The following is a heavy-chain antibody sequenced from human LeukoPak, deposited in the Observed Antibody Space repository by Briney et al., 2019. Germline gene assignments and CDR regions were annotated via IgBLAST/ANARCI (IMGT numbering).Heavy chain of an antibody. CDR1: GFTVSSNY. V-gene: IGHV3-66*02. D-gene: IGHD6-6*01. CDR2: IYSGGST. J-gene: IGHJ4*02. CDR3: AREWYSSSSFDY. Sequence: GGSLRLSCAASGFTVSSNYMSWVRQAPGKGLEWVSVIYSGGSTYYADSVKGRFTISRDNSKNTLYLQMNSLRAEDTAVYYCAREWYSSSSFDYWGQGTLVTVSS.